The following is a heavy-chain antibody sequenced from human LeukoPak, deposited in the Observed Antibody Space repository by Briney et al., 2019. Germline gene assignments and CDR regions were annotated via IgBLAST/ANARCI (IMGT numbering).Heavy chain of an antibody. CDR1: GGSISSGGYY. CDR2: IHYSGST. D-gene: IGHD3-22*01. Sequence: SETLSLTCTVSGGSISSGGYYWSWIRQHPGKGLEWIGYIHYSGSTYYNPSLKSRVTISVDTSKNQFSLKLSSVTAADTAVYYCARFTRGYYYDSSGSSRADYYFDYWGQGTLVTVSS. V-gene: IGHV4-31*03. CDR3: ARFTRGYYYDSSGSSRADYYFDY. J-gene: IGHJ4*02.